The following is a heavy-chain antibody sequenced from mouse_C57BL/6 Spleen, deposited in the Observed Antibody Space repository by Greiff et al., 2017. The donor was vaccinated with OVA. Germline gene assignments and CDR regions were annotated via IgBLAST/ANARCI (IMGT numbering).Heavy chain of an antibody. CDR2: INPGSGGT. Sequence: VQLQQSGAELVRPGTSVKVSCKASGYAFTNYLIEWVKQRPGQGLEWIGVINPGSGGTNYNEKFKGKATLTADKSSSTAYMQLSSLTSEDSAVYFCAREVPYSNFDYWGQGTTLTVSS. CDR3: AREVPYSNFDY. V-gene: IGHV1-54*01. J-gene: IGHJ2*01. CDR1: GYAFTNYL. D-gene: IGHD2-5*01.